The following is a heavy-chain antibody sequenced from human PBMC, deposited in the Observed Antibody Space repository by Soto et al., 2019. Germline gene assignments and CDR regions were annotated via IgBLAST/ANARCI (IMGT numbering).Heavy chain of an antibody. CDR2: IYYSGST. CDR3: ASYGDFDAFDI. Sequence: ASETLSLTCTVSGGSISSYYWSWIRQPPGKGLEWIGYIYYSGSTNYNPSLKSRVTISVDTSKNQFFLKLSSSTAADTAVYYCASYGDFDAFDIWGQGTMVTVSS. J-gene: IGHJ3*02. V-gene: IGHV4-59*01. CDR1: GGSISSYY. D-gene: IGHD4-17*01.